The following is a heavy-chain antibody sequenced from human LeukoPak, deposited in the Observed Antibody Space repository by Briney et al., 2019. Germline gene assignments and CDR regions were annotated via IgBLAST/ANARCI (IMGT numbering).Heavy chain of an antibody. Sequence: SQTLSLTCTVSGGSISSGGYYWSWIRQHPGKGLEWIGYIYYSGSTYYNPSLKSRVTISVDTSKNQFSLKLSSVTAADTAVYYCARGSRYYDFWSGYSNAAWNAPTIWFDPWGQGTLVTVSS. CDR1: GGSISSGGYY. CDR2: IYYSGST. J-gene: IGHJ5*02. CDR3: ARGSRYYDFWSGYSNAAWNAPTIWFDP. D-gene: IGHD3-3*01. V-gene: IGHV4-31*03.